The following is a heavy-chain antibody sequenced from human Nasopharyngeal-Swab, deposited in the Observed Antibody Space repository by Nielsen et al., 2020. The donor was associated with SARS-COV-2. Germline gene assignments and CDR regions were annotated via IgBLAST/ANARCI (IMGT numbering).Heavy chain of an antibody. V-gene: IGHV1-69*01. J-gene: IGHJ6*02. Sequence: VRQMPGKGLEWMGGIIPIFGTANYAQKFQGRVTITADESTSTAYMELSSLRSEDTAVYYCARVGPSGYYYGMDVWGQGTTVTVSS. CDR3: ARVGPSGYYYGMDV. D-gene: IGHD6-25*01. CDR2: IIPIFGTA.